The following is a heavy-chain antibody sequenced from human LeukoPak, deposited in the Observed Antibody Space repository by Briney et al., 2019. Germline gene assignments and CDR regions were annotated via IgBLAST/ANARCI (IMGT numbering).Heavy chain of an antibody. CDR3: AKPGRDGDGYVRGYFDN. CDR2: ISDSGVGT. J-gene: IGHJ4*02. Sequence: GGSLRLSCAASGFIFKTYAMSWVRQAPGKGLEWVSSISDSGVGTYYADSVKGRFTTSRDNSENTLYLQMNSLRAEDTAIYYCAKPGRDGDGYVRGYFDNWGQGALVTVSS. D-gene: IGHD3-10*02. V-gene: IGHV3-23*01. CDR1: GFIFKTYA.